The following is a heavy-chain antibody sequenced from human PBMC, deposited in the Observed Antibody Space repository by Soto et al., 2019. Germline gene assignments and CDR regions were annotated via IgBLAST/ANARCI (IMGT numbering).Heavy chain of an antibody. J-gene: IGHJ6*02. CDR2: IIPIFGTA. Sequence: GASVKVSCKASGGTFSSYAISWVRQAPGQGLEWMGGIIPIFGTANYAQKFQGRVTITADKSTSTAYMELSSLRSEDTAVYYCASRRDMTTVTKPLYYYYGMDVWGQGTTVTVSS. CDR3: ASRRDMTTVTKPLYYYYGMDV. CDR1: GGTFSSYA. D-gene: IGHD4-4*01. V-gene: IGHV1-69*06.